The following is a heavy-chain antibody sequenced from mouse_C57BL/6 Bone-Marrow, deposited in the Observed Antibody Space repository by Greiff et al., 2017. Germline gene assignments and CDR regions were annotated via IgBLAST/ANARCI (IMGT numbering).Heavy chain of an antibody. CDR2: ISSGGSYT. CDR1: GFTFSSYG. D-gene: IGHD4-1*01. CDR3: ARHGPLGRIPYWYFDV. J-gene: IGHJ1*03. Sequence: EVMLVESGGDLVKPGGSLKLSCAASGFTFSSYGMSWVRQTPDKRLEWVATISSGGSYTYYPDSVKGRFTISRDNAKNTLYLQMSSLKAEDTAMYYCARHGPLGRIPYWYFDVWGTGTTVTVSS. V-gene: IGHV5-6*01.